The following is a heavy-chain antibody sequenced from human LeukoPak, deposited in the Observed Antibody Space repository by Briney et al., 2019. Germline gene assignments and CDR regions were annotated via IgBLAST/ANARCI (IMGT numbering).Heavy chain of an antibody. D-gene: IGHD1-14*01. CDR1: GYTFTSYY. V-gene: IGHV1-46*01. CDR2: INPSGGST. J-gene: IGHJ4*02. CDR3: ARDAPGYESGGYNLPLGY. Sequence: GASVKVSCKASGYTFTSYYMHWVRQAPGQGLEWMGIINPSGGSTSYAQKFQGRVTMTRDTSTSTVYMELSSLRSEDTAVYYCARDAPGYESGGYNLPLGYWGQGTLVTVSS.